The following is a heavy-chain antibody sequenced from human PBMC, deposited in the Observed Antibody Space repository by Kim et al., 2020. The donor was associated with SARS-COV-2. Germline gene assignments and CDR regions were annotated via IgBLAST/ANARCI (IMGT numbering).Heavy chain of an antibody. CDR2: IYYSGST. J-gene: IGHJ6*02. Sequence: SETLSLTCTVSGGSISSYYWSWIRQPPGKGLEWIGYIYYSGSTNYNPSLKSRVTISVDTSKNQFSLKLSSVTAADTAVYYCARTSYCSSTSCYPTGYYYGMDVWGQGTTVTVSS. V-gene: IGHV4-59*13. D-gene: IGHD2-2*01. CDR3: ARTSYCSSTSCYPTGYYYGMDV. CDR1: GGSISSYY.